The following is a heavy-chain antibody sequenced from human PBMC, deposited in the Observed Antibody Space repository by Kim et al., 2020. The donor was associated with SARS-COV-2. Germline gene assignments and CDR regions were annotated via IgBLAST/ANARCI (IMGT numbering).Heavy chain of an antibody. Sequence: ADTVKGRFTLSRDTSDNTLYLQMNRLRAEDTAVYYCAIGDTVTRAGNFDYWGQGTLGTVSS. V-gene: IGHV3-23*01. CDR3: AIGDTVTRAGNFDY. J-gene: IGHJ4*02. D-gene: IGHD4-17*01.